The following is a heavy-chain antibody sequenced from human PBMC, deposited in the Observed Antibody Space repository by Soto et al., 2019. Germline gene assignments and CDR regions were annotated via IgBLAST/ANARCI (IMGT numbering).Heavy chain of an antibody. Sequence: PGGSLRLSCAASGFTFSSYGMHWVRQAPGKGLEWVAVISYDGSNKCYADSVKGRYTISRDNSKNTLYLQTNSLRAEDTAVYYCAKDRDYYESSGPCDYWGQG. CDR3: AKDRDYYESSGPCDY. D-gene: IGHD3-22*01. V-gene: IGHV3-30*18. J-gene: IGHJ4*02. CDR1: GFTFSSYG. CDR2: ISYDGSNK.